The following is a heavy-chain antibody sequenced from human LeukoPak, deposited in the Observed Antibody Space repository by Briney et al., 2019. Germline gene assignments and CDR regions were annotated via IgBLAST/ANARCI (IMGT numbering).Heavy chain of an antibody. J-gene: IGHJ4*02. Sequence: GGSLRLSCAASGFTFSRNWMHWVRQTPGKGLVWVSRINSDGSTTTYADSVKGRSTISRDNAKNTLYLQMSSLRAEDTAVYFCARSEMYYYDSSDYYAFDYWGQGTLVTVSS. D-gene: IGHD3-22*01. V-gene: IGHV3-74*01. CDR1: GFTFSRNW. CDR3: ARSEMYYYDSSDYYAFDY. CDR2: INSDGSTT.